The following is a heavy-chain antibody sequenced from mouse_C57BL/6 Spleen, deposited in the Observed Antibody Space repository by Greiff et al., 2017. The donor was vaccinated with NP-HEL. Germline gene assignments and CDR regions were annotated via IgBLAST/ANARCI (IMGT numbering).Heavy chain of an antibody. D-gene: IGHD1-1*01. CDR2: ISSGSSTI. CDR3: ARKVYYGSSYWYFDV. V-gene: IGHV5-17*01. Sequence: EVQLVESGGGLVKPGGSLKLSCAASGFTFSDYGMHWVRQAPEKGLEWVAYISSGSSTIYYADTVKGRFTISRDNAKNTLFLQMTSLRSEDTAMYYCARKVYYGSSYWYFDVWGTGTTVTVSS. J-gene: IGHJ1*03. CDR1: GFTFSDYG.